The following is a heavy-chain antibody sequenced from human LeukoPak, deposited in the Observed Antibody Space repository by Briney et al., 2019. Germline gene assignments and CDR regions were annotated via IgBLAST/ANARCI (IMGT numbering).Heavy chain of an antibody. V-gene: IGHV1-2*02. Sequence: ASVKVSCKASGYTFTGYYMHWVRQAPGQGLEWMGWINPSSGGTNYAQKFQGRVTMTRDTSISTAYMELSRLRSDDTAVYYCARAFGSGSYYSFDYWGQGTLVTVSS. CDR1: GYTFTGYY. D-gene: IGHD3-10*01. J-gene: IGHJ4*02. CDR2: INPSSGGT. CDR3: ARAFGSGSYYSFDY.